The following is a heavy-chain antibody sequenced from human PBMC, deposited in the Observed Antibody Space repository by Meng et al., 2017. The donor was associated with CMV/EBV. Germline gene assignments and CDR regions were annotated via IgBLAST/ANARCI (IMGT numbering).Heavy chain of an antibody. J-gene: IGHJ6*02. Sequence: SVNVSCKASGGTFSSYAISWVRQAPGQGLEWMGGIIPIFGTANYAQKFQGRVTITTDESTSTAYMELSSLRSEDTAVYYCARDQGIAGAGTKIGYYYGMDVWGQGTTVTVSS. D-gene: IGHD6-13*01. CDR2: IIPIFGTA. V-gene: IGHV1-69*05. CDR3: ARDQGIAGAGTKIGYYYGMDV. CDR1: GGTFSSYA.